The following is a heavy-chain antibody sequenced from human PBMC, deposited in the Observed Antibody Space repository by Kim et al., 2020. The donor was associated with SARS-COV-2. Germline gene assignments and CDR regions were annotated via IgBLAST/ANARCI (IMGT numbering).Heavy chain of an antibody. Sequence: KSRVTISVDTSKNQFSLKLSSVTAADTAVYYCARGPITMVRGVIAYGMDVWGQGTTVTVSS. D-gene: IGHD3-10*01. V-gene: IGHV4-39*01. J-gene: IGHJ6*02. CDR3: ARGPITMVRGVIAYGMDV.